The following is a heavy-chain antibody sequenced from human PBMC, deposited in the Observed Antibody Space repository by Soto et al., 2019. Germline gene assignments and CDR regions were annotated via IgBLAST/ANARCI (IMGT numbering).Heavy chain of an antibody. D-gene: IGHD3-10*01. CDR2: MNPNSGNT. CDR3: ARALTYYYGSGSSPDAFDI. CDR1: GYTFTSYD. V-gene: IGHV1-8*01. J-gene: IGHJ3*02. Sequence: RASVKVSCKASGYTFTSYDINWVRQATGQGLEWMGWMNPNSGNTGYAQKFQGRVTMTRNTSISTAYMELSSLRSEDTAVYYCARALTYYYGSGSSPDAFDIWGQGTMVTVSS.